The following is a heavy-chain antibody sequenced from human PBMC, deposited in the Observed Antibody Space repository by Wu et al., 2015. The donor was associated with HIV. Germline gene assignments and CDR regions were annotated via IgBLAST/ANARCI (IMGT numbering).Heavy chain of an antibody. D-gene: IGHD2-15*01. CDR2: FNPNSGDT. Sequence: QVQLVQSGAEVKKPGSSVKVSCKASGYLFIGYYIHWVRQAPGQGLEWMGSFNPNSGDTNYAQNFHGRVTMTRDTSTATAYVEMNNLKFDDTAVYYCARDGDYCSEINCNFRWFDPWGKGTLVTVSS. V-gene: IGHV1-2*02. CDR3: ARDGDYCSEINCNFRWFDP. CDR1: GYLFIGYY. J-gene: IGHJ5*02.